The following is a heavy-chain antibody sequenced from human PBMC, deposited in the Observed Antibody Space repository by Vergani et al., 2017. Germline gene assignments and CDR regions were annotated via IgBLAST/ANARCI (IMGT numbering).Heavy chain of an antibody. Sequence: VQLVESGGGVVQPGRSLRLSCAASGFTFSSYGMHWVRQAPGKGLEWVSTISGSGGNTYYADSVKGRFTISRDNSKNTLYLQMNSLRAEATAVYYCAKDHDYDYVWGSYRPFDYWGQGTLVTVSS. D-gene: IGHD3-16*02. J-gene: IGHJ4*02. V-gene: IGHV3-23*04. CDR2: ISGSGGNT. CDR1: GFTFSSYG. CDR3: AKDHDYDYVWGSYRPFDY.